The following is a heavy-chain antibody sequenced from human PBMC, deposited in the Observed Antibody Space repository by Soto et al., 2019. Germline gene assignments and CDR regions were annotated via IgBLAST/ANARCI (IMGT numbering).Heavy chain of an antibody. J-gene: IGHJ4*02. D-gene: IGHD3-10*01. CDR3: ARDLWFRESFRYYFDY. Sequence: ASVKVSCKASGYTLTGFSLHWVRQAPGQRLEWMGWINAGSGNTKYSQKFQGRVTITRDTSASTAYMELSSLTSEDTAVYYCARDLWFRESFRYYFDYWGQGTLVNVSS. CDR1: GYTLTGFS. CDR2: INAGSGNT. V-gene: IGHV1-3*01.